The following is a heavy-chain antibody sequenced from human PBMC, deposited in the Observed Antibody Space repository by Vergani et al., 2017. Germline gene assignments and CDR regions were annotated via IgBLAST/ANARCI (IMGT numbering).Heavy chain of an antibody. Sequence: QVQLVESGGGVVQPGRSLRLSCAASGFTFKQYGMHWVRQAPGTGLEGVAVTWYDGNNKQYADSVKGRFTISRDNSKSTMYLQMNSLRDQDTGVYYCARDLRLLYNRFDPWGQGTLVTVSS. CDR1: GFTFKQYG. V-gene: IGHV3-33*01. CDR2: TWYDGNNK. CDR3: ARDLRLLYNRFDP. D-gene: IGHD1-14*01. J-gene: IGHJ5*02.